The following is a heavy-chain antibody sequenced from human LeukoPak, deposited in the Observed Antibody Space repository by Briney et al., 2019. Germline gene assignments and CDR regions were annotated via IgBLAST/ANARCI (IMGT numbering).Heavy chain of an antibody. CDR2: ISSSSRYI. J-gene: IGHJ4*02. CDR3: ARDRGSSFDY. V-gene: IGHV3-21*01. CDR1: GFTFSSYS. D-gene: IGHD3-10*01. Sequence: PGGSLRLSCAASGFTFSSYSLNWVRQAPGKGLECVSSISSSSRYIFYADSVKGRFTISRDNAKNSLYLQMNSLRAEDTAVYYCARDRGSSFDYWGQGTLVTVSS.